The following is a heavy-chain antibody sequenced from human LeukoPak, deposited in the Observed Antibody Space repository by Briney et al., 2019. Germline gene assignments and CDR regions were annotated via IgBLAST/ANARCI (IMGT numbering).Heavy chain of an antibody. CDR1: GYSFNSYW. J-gene: IGHJ4*02. CDR2: IYPGDSDT. V-gene: IGHV5-51*01. D-gene: IGHD3-10*01. CDR3: ARDGPYYGSGSYINYYFDY. Sequence: ESLKISCKGSGYSFNSYWMGWVRRLPGKGLEWMGIIYPGDSDTRYSPSFQGQVTISADKSISTAYLQWSSLKASDTAIYYCARDGPYYGSGSYINYYFDYWGQGTLVTVSS.